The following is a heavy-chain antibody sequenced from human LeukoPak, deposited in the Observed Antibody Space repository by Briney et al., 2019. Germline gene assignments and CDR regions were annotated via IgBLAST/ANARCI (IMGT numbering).Heavy chain of an antibody. CDR2: IGTAGDT. J-gene: IGHJ4*02. Sequence: GSLRLSCAASGFTFSDYDMHWVRQATGKGLEWVSAIGTAGDTYYTGSVKGRFTISRENAKNSLYLQMNSLRAGDTAVHYCARVAKERVGGVYYFDYWGQGTLVTVPS. V-gene: IGHV3-13*01. D-gene: IGHD1-1*01. CDR3: ARVAKERVGGVYYFDY. CDR1: GFTFSDYD.